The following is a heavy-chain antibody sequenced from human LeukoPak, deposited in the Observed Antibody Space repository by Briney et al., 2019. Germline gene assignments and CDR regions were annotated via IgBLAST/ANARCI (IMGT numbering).Heavy chain of an antibody. V-gene: IGHV3-23*01. CDR3: AKRRGYDFWSGYYNWFDP. D-gene: IGHD3-3*01. Sequence: PGGSLRLSCAASGFTFSSYAMSWVRQAPGKGPEWVSAISGGGHSTYYADSVKGRFTISRDNSKSTLYLQMNSLRAEDTAVYYCAKRRGYDFWSGYYNWFDPWGQGTLVTVSS. CDR1: GFTFSSYA. J-gene: IGHJ5*02. CDR2: ISGGGHST.